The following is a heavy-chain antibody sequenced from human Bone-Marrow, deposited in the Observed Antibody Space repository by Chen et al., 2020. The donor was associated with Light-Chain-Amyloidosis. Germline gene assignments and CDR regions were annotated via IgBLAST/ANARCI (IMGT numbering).Heavy chain of an antibody. CDR2: FDPEDSET. CDR3: VSQAHLRSTGSTWFDP. Sequence: QIQLVQSGTEVKKPGASVKVSCNISGSTLTDLPIHWVRQAPGKGLEWMGGFDPEDSETISAQKFQGRVTMTEDTSTGKASMELTSLTYEDTAIYYCVSQAHLRSTGSTWFDPWGQGTLLTVSS. V-gene: IGHV1-24*01. CDR1: GSTLTDLP. D-gene: IGHD2-2*01. J-gene: IGHJ5*02.